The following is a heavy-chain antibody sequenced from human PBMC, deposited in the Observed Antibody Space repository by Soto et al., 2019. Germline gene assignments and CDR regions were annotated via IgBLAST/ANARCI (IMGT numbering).Heavy chain of an antibody. CDR2: ISYDGSNK. CDR3: ARDTTAYCGGDCYSDYFDY. Sequence: QVQLVESGGGVVQPGRSLRLSCAASGFTFSSYAMHWVRQAPGMGLEWVAVISYDGSNKYYADSVKGRFTISRDNSKNTLYLQMNSLRAEDTAVYYCARDTTAYCGGDCYSDYFDYWGQGTLVTVSS. J-gene: IGHJ4*02. CDR1: GFTFSSYA. V-gene: IGHV3-30-3*01. D-gene: IGHD2-21*02.